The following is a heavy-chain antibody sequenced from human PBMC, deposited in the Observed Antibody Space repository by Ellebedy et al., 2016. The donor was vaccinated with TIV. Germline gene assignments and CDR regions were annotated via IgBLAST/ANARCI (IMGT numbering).Heavy chain of an antibody. Sequence: PGGSLRLSCAASGFSFNSYAMSRVRQAPGKGLEWVSTISNTGSRTYYADSVEGRFIISRDNSKKTLYLQMNSLRAEDTAVYYCAKDGSSGCIDYWGQGTLVTVSS. CDR2: ISNTGSRT. CDR1: GFSFNSYA. J-gene: IGHJ4*02. CDR3: AKDGSSGCIDY. D-gene: IGHD6-19*01. V-gene: IGHV3-23*01.